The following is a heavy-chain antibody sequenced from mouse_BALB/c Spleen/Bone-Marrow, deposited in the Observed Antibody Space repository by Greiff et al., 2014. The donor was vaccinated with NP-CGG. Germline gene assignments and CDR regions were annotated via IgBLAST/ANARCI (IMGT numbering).Heavy chain of an antibody. CDR1: GYTFTDYA. CDR2: ISTYSGNT. D-gene: IGHD1-1*01. V-gene: IGHV1-67*01. Sequence: VQLQLSGPELVRPGVSVKISCKGSGYTFTDYAMHWVKQSHAKSLEWIGVISTYSGNTNYNQKFKGKATMTVDKSSSTAYMELARLTSEDSAIYYCARGYYGSSYLFAYWGQGTLVTVSA. J-gene: IGHJ3*01. CDR3: ARGYYGSSYLFAY.